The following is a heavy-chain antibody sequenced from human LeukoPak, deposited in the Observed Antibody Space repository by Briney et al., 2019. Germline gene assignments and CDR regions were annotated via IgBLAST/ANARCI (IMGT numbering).Heavy chain of an antibody. CDR3: ARERTVVPDY. CDR1: GFTFSNAW. CDR2: IKQDGSEK. Sequence: GGSLRLSCAASGFTFSNAWMSWVRQAPGKGLEWVANIKQDGSEKYYVDSVKGRFTISRDNAKNSLYLQMNSLRAEDTAVYYCARERTVVPDYWGQGTLVTVSS. J-gene: IGHJ4*02. D-gene: IGHD4-17*01. V-gene: IGHV3-7*01.